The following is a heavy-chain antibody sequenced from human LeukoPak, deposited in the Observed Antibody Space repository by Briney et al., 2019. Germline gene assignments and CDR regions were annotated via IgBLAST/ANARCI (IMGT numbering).Heavy chain of an antibody. CDR2: IYYSWST. CDR3: ASTYGSGSYFDY. D-gene: IGHD3-10*01. Sequence: SETLSLTCTVSGGSISSGDYYWSWIRQPPGKGLERIGYIYYSWSTYYNPSLKSRVTISVDTSKNQFSLKLSSVTAADTAVYYCASTYGSGSYFDYWGQGTLVTVSS. V-gene: IGHV4-30-4*01. CDR1: GGSISSGDYY. J-gene: IGHJ4*02.